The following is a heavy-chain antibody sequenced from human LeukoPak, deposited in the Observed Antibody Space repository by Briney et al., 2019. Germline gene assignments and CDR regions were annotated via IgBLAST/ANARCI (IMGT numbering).Heavy chain of an antibody. CDR1: GFTFGLTFSNYV. CDR2: ISGSGGRT. CDR3: AKRSRELLT. V-gene: IGHV3-23*01. Sequence: GGSLRLSCAASGFTFGLTFSNYVMSWVRQAPGKGLEWVSGISGSGGRTYYTDSVKGRFTISRDNSKNTLYLQMNSLRAEDTAIYYCAKRSRELLTWGQGTLVTVSS. J-gene: IGHJ5*02. D-gene: IGHD1-26*01.